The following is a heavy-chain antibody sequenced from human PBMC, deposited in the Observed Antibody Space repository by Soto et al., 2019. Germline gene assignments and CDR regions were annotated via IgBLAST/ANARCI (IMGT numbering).Heavy chain of an antibody. CDR3: ARDGSDDAFDI. V-gene: IGHV1-69*13. J-gene: IGHJ3*02. CDR1: GGTFSSYA. CDR2: IIPIFGTA. Sequence: ASVKVSCKASGGTFSSYAISWVRQAPGQGLEWMGGIIPIFGTANYAQKFQGRVTITADESTSAAYMELSSLRSEDTAVYYCARDGSDDAFDIWGQGTMVTVSS. D-gene: IGHD2-21*02.